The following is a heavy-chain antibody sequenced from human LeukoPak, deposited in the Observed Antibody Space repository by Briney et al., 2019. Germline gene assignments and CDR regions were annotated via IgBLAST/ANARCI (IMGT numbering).Heavy chain of an antibody. J-gene: IGHJ4*02. V-gene: IGHV4-59*01. D-gene: IGHD1-26*01. Sequence: RPSETLSLTCTVSGGSISSYYWNWIRQPPGKGLEWIGYIYYSGSTNYNPSLKSRLTISVDTSKNQFSLELSSVTAADTAVYYCAREDRSRSSDPFDYWGQGTLVTVSS. CDR2: IYYSGST. CDR1: GGSISSYY. CDR3: AREDRSRSSDPFDY.